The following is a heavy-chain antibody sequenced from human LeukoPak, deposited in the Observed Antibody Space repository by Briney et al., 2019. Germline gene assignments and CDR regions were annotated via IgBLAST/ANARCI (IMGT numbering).Heavy chain of an antibody. Sequence: SETLSLTCAVYVGSFSGYHWTWIRQSPGKGLEWIGEINHSGSTKYNPSLKSRVTISADTSKNQFSLKLSSVTAADTAVYYCARDRSSWYYFDYWGQGTLVTVSS. V-gene: IGHV4-34*01. D-gene: IGHD6-13*01. CDR3: ARDRSSWYYFDY. CDR1: VGSFSGYH. CDR2: INHSGST. J-gene: IGHJ4*02.